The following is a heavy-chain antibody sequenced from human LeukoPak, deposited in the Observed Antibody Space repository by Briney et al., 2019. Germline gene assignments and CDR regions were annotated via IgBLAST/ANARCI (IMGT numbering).Heavy chain of an antibody. J-gene: IGHJ6*02. CDR3: ARDRVEWELQYYYYGMDV. CDR1: GGSISSYY. D-gene: IGHD1-26*01. CDR2: IYYSGST. V-gene: IGHV4-59*01. Sequence: PSETLSLTCTVSGGSISSYYWSWIRQPPGKGLEWIEYIYYSGSTNYNPSLKSRVTISVDTSKNQFSLKLSSVTAADTAVYYCARDRVEWELQYYYYGMDVWGQGTTVTVSS.